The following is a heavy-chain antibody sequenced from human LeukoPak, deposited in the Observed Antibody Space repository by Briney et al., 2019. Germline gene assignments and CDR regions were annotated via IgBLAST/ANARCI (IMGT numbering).Heavy chain of an antibody. J-gene: IGHJ4*02. D-gene: IGHD2-21*01. CDR1: GFTFSNAW. Sequence: GSLRLSCAASGFTFSNAWMSLVRQAPGKRLEWGGRNKSKTDGGTTDYAAPVKGRFTISRDDSKNTLYLQMNSHTPEDTPAYYCTTYSLRLPHDYWGEGTLVTVS. V-gene: IGHV3-15*01. CDR3: TTYSLRLPHDY. CDR2: NKSKTDGGTT.